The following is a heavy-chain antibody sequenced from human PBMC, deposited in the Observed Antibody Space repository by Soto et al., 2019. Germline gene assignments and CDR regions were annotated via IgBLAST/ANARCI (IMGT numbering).Heavy chain of an antibody. J-gene: IGHJ6*02. CDR3: ASHSGSSPEGRYYYGMDV. Sequence: QVQLVQSGAEVKKPGSSVKVSCKASGGTFSSYAISWVRQAPGQGLEWMGGIIPIFDTADYAQKFQGRVTITADESTSTAYMELSSLRSDDTAVYYCASHSGSSPEGRYYYGMDVWGQGTTVTVSS. D-gene: IGHD1-26*01. V-gene: IGHV1-69*12. CDR2: IIPIFDTA. CDR1: GGTFSSYA.